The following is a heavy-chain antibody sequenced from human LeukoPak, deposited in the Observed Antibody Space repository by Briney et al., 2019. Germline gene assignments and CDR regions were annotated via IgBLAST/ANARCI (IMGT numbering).Heavy chain of an antibody. D-gene: IGHD1-26*01. CDR1: GFTFSSYS. V-gene: IGHV3-21*01. J-gene: IGHJ2*01. CDR3: ARGTSGSYRLGYFDL. CDR2: ISSSSSYI. Sequence: EGSLRLSCAASGFTFSSYSMNWVRQAPGKGLEWVSSISSSSSYIYYADSVKGRFTISRDNAKNSLYLQMNSLRAEDTAVYYCARGTSGSYRLGYFDLWGRGTLVTVSS.